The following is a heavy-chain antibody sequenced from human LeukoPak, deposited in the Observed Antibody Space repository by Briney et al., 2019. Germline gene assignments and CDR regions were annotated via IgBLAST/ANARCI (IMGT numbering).Heavy chain of an antibody. CDR1: GYTLTELS. V-gene: IGHV1-24*01. Sequence: ASVKVSCKVSGYTLTELSMHWVRQAPGKGLEWMGGFDPEDGETIYAQKFQGRVTMTEDTSTDTAYMELSSLRSEDTAVYCCATGPDYYYYMDVWGKGTTVTVSS. J-gene: IGHJ6*03. CDR2: FDPEDGET. CDR3: ATGPDYYYYMDV.